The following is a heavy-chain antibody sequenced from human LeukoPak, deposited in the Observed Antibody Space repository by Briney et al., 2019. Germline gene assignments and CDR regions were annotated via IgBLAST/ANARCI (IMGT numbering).Heavy chain of an antibody. D-gene: IGHD3-10*01. J-gene: IGHJ6*02. Sequence: GGSLRLSCAASGFTYSSYEMNWVRQAPGKGLEWVSYISSSGSTIYYADSVKGRFTISRDNAKNSLYLQMNSLRAEDTAVYYCARDLAPRWFGELFGSHCYGMDVWGQGTTVTVSS. V-gene: IGHV3-48*03. CDR2: ISSSGSTI. CDR3: ARDLAPRWFGELFGSHCYGMDV. CDR1: GFTYSSYE.